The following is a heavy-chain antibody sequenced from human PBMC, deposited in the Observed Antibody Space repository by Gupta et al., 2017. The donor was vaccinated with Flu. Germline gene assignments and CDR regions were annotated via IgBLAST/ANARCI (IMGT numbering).Heavy chain of an antibody. CDR2: IKSKTDGGIT. Sequence: EVQLVESGEGLVTPGGSLRLYCAASGFTFSNAWMSWVRQAPGKVLEWVGRIKSKTDGGITDYAAPVKGRFTISRDDSKNTLYLQMNSLKTEDTAVYYCTAHDRAYYGSDYWGQGTLVTVSS. J-gene: IGHJ4*02. D-gene: IGHD2-21*01. V-gene: IGHV3-15*01. CDR1: GFTFSNAW. CDR3: TAHDRAYYGSDY.